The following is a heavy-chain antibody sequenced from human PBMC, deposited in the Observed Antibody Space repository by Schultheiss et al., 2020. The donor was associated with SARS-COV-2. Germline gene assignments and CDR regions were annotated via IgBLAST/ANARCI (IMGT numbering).Heavy chain of an antibody. J-gene: IGHJ4*02. V-gene: IGHV3-30*04. Sequence: LSLTCAASGFTFSSYAMHWVRQAPGKGLEWVAVISYDGSNKYYADSVKGRFTISRDNAKNSLYLQMNSLRDEDTAVYYCARESRWLQLGTDYWGQGTLVTVSS. D-gene: IGHD5-24*01. CDR2: ISYDGSNK. CDR1: GFTFSSYA. CDR3: ARESRWLQLGTDY.